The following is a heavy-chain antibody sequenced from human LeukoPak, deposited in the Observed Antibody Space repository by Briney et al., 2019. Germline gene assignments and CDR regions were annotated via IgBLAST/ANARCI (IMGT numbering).Heavy chain of an antibody. CDR2: INPNGGGT. CDR1: GYTFTGYY. D-gene: IGHD1-20*01. V-gene: IGHV1-2*02. CDR3: AISAAYNWNLKGIFDY. Sequence: GASVKVSCKASGYTFTGYYMHWVRQAPGQGLEWMGWINPNGGGTNYAQKFQGRVTMTRDTSISTAYMELSRLRSDDTAVYYCAISAAYNWNLKGIFDYWGQGTLVTVSS. J-gene: IGHJ4*02.